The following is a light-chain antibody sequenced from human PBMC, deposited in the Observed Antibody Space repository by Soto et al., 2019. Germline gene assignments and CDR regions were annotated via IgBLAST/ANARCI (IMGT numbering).Light chain of an antibody. CDR1: QSISSW. J-gene: IGKJ1*01. Sequence: DIQMTQSPSTLSASVGDRVTITCRASQSISSWLAWYQQKPGKAPKLLIYDASSLESGVPSRFSGSGSGTEFTLTISSLQPDEFATYYCQHYNNYPWTFGQGTKVEIK. CDR3: QHYNNYPWT. V-gene: IGKV1-5*01. CDR2: DAS.